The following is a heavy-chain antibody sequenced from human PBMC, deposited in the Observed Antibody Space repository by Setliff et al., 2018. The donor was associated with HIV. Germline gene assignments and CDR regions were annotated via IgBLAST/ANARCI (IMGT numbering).Heavy chain of an antibody. J-gene: IGHJ4*02. CDR3: ARDGYYYDSSGHLAYYFDY. CDR1: GGTSSTYG. D-gene: IGHD3-22*01. Sequence: GASVKVSCKASGGTSSTYGMSWVRQAPGQGLEWMGWINTYTGNPTYAQDFTGRFVFSLDTSVSTAYLQISSLKAEDIAVYYCARDGYYYDSSGHLAYYFDYWGQGTLVTVSS. V-gene: IGHV7-4-1*02. CDR2: INTYTGNP.